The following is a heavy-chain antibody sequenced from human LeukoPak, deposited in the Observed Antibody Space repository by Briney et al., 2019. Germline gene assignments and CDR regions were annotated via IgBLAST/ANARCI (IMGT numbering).Heavy chain of an antibody. Sequence: GGSLRLSCAASGFTFSSYSMNWVRQAPGKGLEWVSSISSSSSYIYYADSVEGRFTISRDNAKNSLYLQMNSLRAEDTAVYYCARSSFARWFDPWGQGTLVTVSS. CDR1: GFTFSSYS. CDR3: ARSSFARWFDP. V-gene: IGHV3-21*01. D-gene: IGHD6-13*01. J-gene: IGHJ5*02. CDR2: ISSSSSYI.